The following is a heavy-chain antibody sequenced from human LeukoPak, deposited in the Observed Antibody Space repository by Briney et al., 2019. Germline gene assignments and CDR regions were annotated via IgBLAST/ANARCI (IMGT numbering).Heavy chain of an antibody. Sequence: SETLSLTCTVSSGSIIGYYWAWIRQPPGKGLEWIGYIQYSGTTEYNPSLASRATISVDTAKDQFSLNLRSVTAADTAVYYCARDRAAGTLDFWGQGALVTVSS. CDR2: IQYSGTT. CDR1: SGSIIGYY. D-gene: IGHD6-13*01. CDR3: ARDRAAGTLDF. J-gene: IGHJ4*02. V-gene: IGHV4-59*01.